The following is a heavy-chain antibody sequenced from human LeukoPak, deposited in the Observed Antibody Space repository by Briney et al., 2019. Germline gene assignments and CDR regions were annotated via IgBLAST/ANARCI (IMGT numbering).Heavy chain of an antibody. CDR1: GGSFSGYY. V-gene: IGHV4-34*01. J-gene: IGHJ4*02. CDR3: ARHLYYYGSGSYYNN. CDR2: INHSGST. D-gene: IGHD3-10*01. Sequence: PSETLSLTCAVYGGSFSGYYWSWIRQPPGRGLEWIGEINHSGSTNYNPSLKSRVTISVDTSKNQFSLKLSSVTAADTAVYYCARHLYYYGSGSYYNNWGQGTLVTVSS.